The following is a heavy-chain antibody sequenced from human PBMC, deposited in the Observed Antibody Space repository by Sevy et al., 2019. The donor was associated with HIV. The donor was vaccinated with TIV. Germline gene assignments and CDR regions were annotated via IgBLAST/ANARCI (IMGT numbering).Heavy chain of an antibody. D-gene: IGHD4-17*01. V-gene: IGHV4-59*01. CDR1: GGSLNSYY. CDR3: ARDSDSGLDY. Sequence: SETLSLTCTVPGGSLNSYYWSWIRQPPGKGLEWIGYLFYTDSTNYNPSLKSRVTISVDRSKNQFSLELRSVTAADTAVYYCARDSDSGLDYWGQGTLLTVSS. CDR2: LFYTDST. J-gene: IGHJ4*02.